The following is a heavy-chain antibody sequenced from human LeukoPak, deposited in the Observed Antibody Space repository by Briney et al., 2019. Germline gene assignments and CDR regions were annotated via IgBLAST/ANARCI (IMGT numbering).Heavy chain of an antibody. V-gene: IGHV3-11*06. CDR2: ISSSSSYT. D-gene: IGHD6-13*01. CDR3: ARELIAAAGNDY. Sequence: GGSLRLSCAASGFTFSDYYMSWIRQAPGKGLEWVSYISSSSSYTNYADSVKGRFTISRDNAKNSLYLQMNSLRAEDTAVYYRARELIAAAGNDYWGQGTLVTVSS. CDR1: GFTFSDYY. J-gene: IGHJ4*02.